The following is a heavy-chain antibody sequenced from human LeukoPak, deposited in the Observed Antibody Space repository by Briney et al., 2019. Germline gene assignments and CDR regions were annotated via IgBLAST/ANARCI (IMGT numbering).Heavy chain of an antibody. CDR1: VFTFSSYA. V-gene: IGHV3-30-3*01. Sequence: QPGRSLRLSCAASVFTFSSYAMHWVRQAPGKGLEWVAVILYDGGNAHYADSVRGRFTISRDNPKNTLWLQMNSLTPDDTAVYYCARGEFSGLDYWGQGTLVTVSS. CDR2: ILYDGGNA. CDR3: ARGEFSGLDY. J-gene: IGHJ4*02. D-gene: IGHD5-12*01.